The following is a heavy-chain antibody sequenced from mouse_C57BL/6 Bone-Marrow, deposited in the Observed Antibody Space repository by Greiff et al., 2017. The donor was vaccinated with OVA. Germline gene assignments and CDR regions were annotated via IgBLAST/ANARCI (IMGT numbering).Heavy chain of an antibody. D-gene: IGHD3-2*02. CDR1: GYTFTSYW. J-gene: IGHJ2*01. CDR3: ARGRAAQATAFDY. V-gene: IGHV1-72*01. CDR2: IDPNSGGT. Sequence: VQLQQPGAELVKPGASVKLSCKASGYTFTSYWMHWVKQRPGRGLEWIGRIDPNSGGTKYNEKFKSKATLTVDKPSSTAYMQLSSLTSEDSAVCYCARGRAAQATAFDYWGQGTTLTVSS.